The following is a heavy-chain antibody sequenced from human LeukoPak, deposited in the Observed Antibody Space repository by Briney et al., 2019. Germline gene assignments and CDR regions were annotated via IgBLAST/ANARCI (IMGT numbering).Heavy chain of an antibody. Sequence: SGGSLRLSCAASGFTFSSYAMSWVRQAPGKGLEWVSAISGSGGSTYYADSVKGRFTISRDNSKNTLYLQMNSLRAEDTAVYYCAKAGYCSSTSCYTGFPKWFDPWGQGTLVTVSS. D-gene: IGHD2-2*02. V-gene: IGHV3-23*01. J-gene: IGHJ5*02. CDR1: GFTFSSYA. CDR2: ISGSGGST. CDR3: AKAGYCSSTSCYTGFPKWFDP.